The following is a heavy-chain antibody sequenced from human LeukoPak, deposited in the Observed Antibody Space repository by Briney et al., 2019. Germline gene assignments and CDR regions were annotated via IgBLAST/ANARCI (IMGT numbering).Heavy chain of an antibody. J-gene: IGHJ4*02. Sequence: PSGTLSLTCTVSGGSIGPYYWSWLRQPAGKALEWIGRSYTTGSTNCNPSLKSRVTMSLDTSKNQFSLKLGSVTAADTAVYYCARSGGSGFQLDSWGQGTLVTVSS. CDR2: SYTTGST. V-gene: IGHV4-4*07. CDR3: ARSGGSGFQLDS. D-gene: IGHD3-16*01. CDR1: GGSIGPYY.